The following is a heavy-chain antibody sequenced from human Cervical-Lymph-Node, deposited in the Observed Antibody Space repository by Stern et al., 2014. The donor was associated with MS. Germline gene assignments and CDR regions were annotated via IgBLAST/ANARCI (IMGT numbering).Heavy chain of an antibody. D-gene: IGHD6-6*01. Sequence: EVQLLESGGGLVQPGRSLRLSCAASGFTFDDYAMHWVRQAPGEGLEWVSGISGNGGKTDYADSVKGRFTISRDNAKNSLYLQMDSLRAEDTALYYCAKGMRGGSSYAMDVWGQGTTVTVSS. CDR2: ISGNGGKT. V-gene: IGHV3-9*01. J-gene: IGHJ6*02. CDR3: AKGMRGGSSYAMDV. CDR1: GFTFDDYA.